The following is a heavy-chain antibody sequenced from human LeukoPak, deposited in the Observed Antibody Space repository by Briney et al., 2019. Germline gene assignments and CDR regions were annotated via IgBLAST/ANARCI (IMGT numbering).Heavy chain of an antibody. V-gene: IGHV1-46*01. CDR2: INPSGGST. D-gene: IGHD1-26*01. J-gene: IGHJ6*02. CDR3: ARDPVGATLYYYYGMDV. Sequence: ASVKVSCKASGYTFTSYYMHWVRQAPGQGLEWMGIINPSGGSTSYAQKFQGRVTMTRDTSTSTVYMELSSLRSEDTAVYYYARDPVGATLYYYYGMDVWGQGTTVTVSS. CDR1: GYTFTSYY.